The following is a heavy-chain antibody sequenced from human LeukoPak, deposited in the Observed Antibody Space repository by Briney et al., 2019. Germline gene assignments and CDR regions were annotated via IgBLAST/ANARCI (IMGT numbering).Heavy chain of an antibody. D-gene: IGHD6-13*01. J-gene: IGHJ4*02. V-gene: IGHV3-21*01. CDR3: ARDRASAAGSPVDY. CDR2: ISSSSSYI. CDR1: GFTFSSNS. Sequence: GGSQRLSCAASGFTFSSNSMNWVRQAPGKGLEWVSSISSSSSYIYYADSVKGRFTISRDNAKNSLYLQMNSLRAEDTAVYYCARDRASAAGSPVDYWGQGTLVSVSS.